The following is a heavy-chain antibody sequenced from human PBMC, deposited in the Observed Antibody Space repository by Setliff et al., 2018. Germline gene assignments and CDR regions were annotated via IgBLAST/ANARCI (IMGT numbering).Heavy chain of an antibody. CDR1: GGSISSSSYY. V-gene: IGHV4-39*07. Sequence: SETLSLTCTVSGGSISSSSYYWGWIRQPPGKGLECIGSIYYSGSTYYNPSLKSRVTISVDTSKNQFSLKLSPVTAADTAVYYCARVKIAILPAAIDYWGQGTLVTVSS. CDR2: IYYSGST. D-gene: IGHD2-2*01. J-gene: IGHJ4*02. CDR3: ARVKIAILPAAIDY.